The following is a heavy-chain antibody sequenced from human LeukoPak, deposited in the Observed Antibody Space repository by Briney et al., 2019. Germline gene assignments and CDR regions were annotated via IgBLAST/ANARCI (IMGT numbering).Heavy chain of an antibody. V-gene: IGHV3-21*01. J-gene: IGHJ6*03. Sequence: GGSLRLSCAASGFTFSSYTMNWVRQAPGKGLEWVSSISSSSSYIYYADSVKGRFTISRDNAKNSLYLQMNSLRAEDTAVYYCARDNVGYDFWSGYATLAGRYMDVWGKGTTVTVSS. CDR2: ISSSSSYI. CDR1: GFTFSSYT. CDR3: ARDNVGYDFWSGYATLAGRYMDV. D-gene: IGHD3-3*01.